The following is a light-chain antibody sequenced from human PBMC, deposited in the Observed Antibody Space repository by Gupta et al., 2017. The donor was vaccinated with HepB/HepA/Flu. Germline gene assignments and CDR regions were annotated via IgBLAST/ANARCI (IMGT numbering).Light chain of an antibody. CDR2: DAS. CDR1: QYISNY. V-gene: IGKV3-11*01. Sequence: EIVLTQSPATLSLSPGERATLSCRASQYISNYLAWYQQKPGQAPRLLIYDASNRATGIPDRFSGSGSGTDFTLTSSRRETEDFAIYYWQQRSSLKTFGQGTKVEIK. CDR3: QQRSSLKT. J-gene: IGKJ1*01.